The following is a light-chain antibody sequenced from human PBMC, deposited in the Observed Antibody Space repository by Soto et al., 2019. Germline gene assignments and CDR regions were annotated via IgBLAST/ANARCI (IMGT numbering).Light chain of an antibody. Sequence: DIQMTQSPSTLSASVGDRVTITCRASQSISSWLAWYQQKPGKAPKLLIYKASSLESGVPSRFSGSGSGTEFHLNISSLQPDDFATYYCQQYNSYPFTFGPGTKVDIK. CDR2: KAS. CDR3: QQYNSYPFT. J-gene: IGKJ3*01. CDR1: QSISSW. V-gene: IGKV1-5*03.